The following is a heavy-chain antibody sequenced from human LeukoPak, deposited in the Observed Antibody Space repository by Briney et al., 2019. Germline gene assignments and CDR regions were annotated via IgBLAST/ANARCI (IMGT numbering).Heavy chain of an antibody. Sequence: GGSLRLSCAASGFTFSSYAMSWVRQAPGKGLEWVSAISGSGGSTYYADSVKGRFTISRDNSKNTLYLQMNSLRAEDTAVYYCAKDRASEEMATITTGARGYYWGQGTLVTVSS. CDR1: GFTFSSYA. D-gene: IGHD5-24*01. V-gene: IGHV3-23*01. CDR2: ISGSGGST. CDR3: AKDRASEEMATITTGARGYY. J-gene: IGHJ4*02.